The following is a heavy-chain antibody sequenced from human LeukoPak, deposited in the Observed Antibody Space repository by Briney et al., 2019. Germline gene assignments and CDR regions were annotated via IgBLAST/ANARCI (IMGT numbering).Heavy chain of an antibody. CDR3: ARENYYDSSKIDY. CDR1: GGSISSGDYY. D-gene: IGHD3-22*01. CDR2: IYYRGST. Sequence: SETLSLTCTVSGGSISSGDYYWSWIRPPPGKGLGWIGYIYYRGSTYYNPSLKSRVTISVDTSKNQFSLKLSSVTAADTAVYYCARENYYDSSKIDYWGQGTLVTVSS. V-gene: IGHV4-30-4*08. J-gene: IGHJ4*02.